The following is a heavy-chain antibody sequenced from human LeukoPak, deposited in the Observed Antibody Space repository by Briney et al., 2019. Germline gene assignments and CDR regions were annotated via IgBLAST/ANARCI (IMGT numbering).Heavy chain of an antibody. CDR3: AKVPAPGIAAAGPDY. CDR1: GFTFDDYA. V-gene: IGHV3-9*01. Sequence: PGRSLRLSCAASGFTFDDYAMHWVRHAPGKGLEWVSGISWNSGSIGYADSVKGRFTISRDNAKNSLYLQMNSLRAEDTALYYCAKVPAPGIAAAGPDYWGQGTLVTVSS. CDR2: ISWNSGSI. D-gene: IGHD6-13*01. J-gene: IGHJ4*02.